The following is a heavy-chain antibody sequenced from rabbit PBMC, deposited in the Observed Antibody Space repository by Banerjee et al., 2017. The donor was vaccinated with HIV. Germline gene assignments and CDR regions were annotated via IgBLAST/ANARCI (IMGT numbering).Heavy chain of an antibody. CDR2: IAAGSSGST. J-gene: IGHJ4*01. Sequence: QEQLEESGGDLVKPEGSLTLTCKASGFSFSSSYWISWVRQAPGKGLEWIACIAAGSSGSTYYASWAKGRFTISKTSSTTVTLQMTSLTAADTATYFCARSNDWGLEYFHLWGPGTLVTV. CDR1: GFSFSSSYW. V-gene: IGHV1S45*01. CDR3: ARSNDWGLEYFHL. D-gene: IGHD4-1*01.